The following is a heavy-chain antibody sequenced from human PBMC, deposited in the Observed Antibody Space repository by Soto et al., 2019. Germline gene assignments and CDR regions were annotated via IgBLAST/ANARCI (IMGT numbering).Heavy chain of an antibody. V-gene: IGHV3-30*14. CDR1: GLSFSSHA. CDR2: ISHDGNVP. J-gene: IGHJ4*02. D-gene: IGHD2-15*01. CDR3: VRDFYREVDFFDY. Sequence: QVHLVESGGGVVQPEKSLRLSCAVSGLSFSSHAMYWVRQAPGKGLEWVAGISHDGNVPFYADSVKGRFIISRDNSRNTLDLQMNHLKTEETAFYYCVRDFYREVDFFDYWGQGTLVTVSS.